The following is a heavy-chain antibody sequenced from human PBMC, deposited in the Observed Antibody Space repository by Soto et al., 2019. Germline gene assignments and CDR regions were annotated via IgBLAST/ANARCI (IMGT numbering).Heavy chain of an antibody. CDR1: GGSVSGYF. CDR2: ISYSGST. D-gene: IGHD6-13*01. Sequence: QVQLQESGPGLVKPSETLSLTCTVSGGSVSGYFWTWIRQPPGKGLEWIGYISYSGSTNYNSSLTSRVTMSIDTSKTQFSLRLTSVSAADTAVYYCARDGAATGSVYLDYWGQGTLVTVSS. J-gene: IGHJ4*02. CDR3: ARDGAATGSVYLDY. V-gene: IGHV4-59*02.